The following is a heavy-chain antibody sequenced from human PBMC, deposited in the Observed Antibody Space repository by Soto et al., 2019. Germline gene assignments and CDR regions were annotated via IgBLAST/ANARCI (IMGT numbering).Heavy chain of an antibody. V-gene: IGHV3-74*01. Sequence: VGSLGLCCAASGVAFRDCVIDLFRQVPGKGLLWVSSSNIDCIGTSYAYSVKGRCTISIDNSNDTLFLQMTSLRAEDTAIYYCTRAYRYNGRYSHWGTGNIVTVS. CDR1: GVAFRDCV. CDR2: SNIDCIGT. J-gene: IGHJ4*02. D-gene: IGHD1-26*01. CDR3: TRAYRYNGRYSH.